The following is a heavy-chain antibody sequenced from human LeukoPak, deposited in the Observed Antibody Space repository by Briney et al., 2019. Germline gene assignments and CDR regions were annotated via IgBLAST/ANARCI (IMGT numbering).Heavy chain of an antibody. D-gene: IGHD4-23*01. CDR1: GFTFNEHY. CDR3: AKDRESYGGAYDAFDI. Sequence: GGSLRLSCATSGFTFNEHYLGWVRQAPGKGLEWVGRTKNRANSYTTEYAASVKGRFTISRDDSKNSLRLQMNSLKTEDTAVYYCAKDRESYGGAYDAFDIWGQGTMVTVSS. V-gene: IGHV3-72*01. CDR2: TKNRANSYTT. J-gene: IGHJ3*02.